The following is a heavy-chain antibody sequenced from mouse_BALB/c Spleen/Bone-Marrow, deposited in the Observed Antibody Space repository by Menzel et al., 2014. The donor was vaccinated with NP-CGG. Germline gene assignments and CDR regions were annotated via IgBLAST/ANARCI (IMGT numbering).Heavy chain of an antibody. CDR1: GFAFSSYD. Sequence: DVMLVESGGGLVKPGGSLKLSCAASGFAFSSYDMSWVRQTPEKRLEWVAYISSGGGSTYYADTVKGRFTISRDNAKNTLYLQMGSLKSEDTAMYYCARQILRGFGYWGQGTPVTVSA. CDR2: ISSGGGST. D-gene: IGHD1-1*01. CDR3: ARQILRGFGY. V-gene: IGHV5-12-1*01. J-gene: IGHJ3*02.